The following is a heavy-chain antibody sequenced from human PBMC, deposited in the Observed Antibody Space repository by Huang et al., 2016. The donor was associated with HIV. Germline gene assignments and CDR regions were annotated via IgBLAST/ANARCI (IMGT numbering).Heavy chain of an antibody. CDR1: GGSINSYY. CDR3: ARNYYDNVDWYFDL. D-gene: IGHD3-22*01. CDR2: IHYSGST. V-gene: IGHV4-59*01. Sequence: QVQLQESGPGLVKPSETLSLTFTVSGGSINSYYWSWIWQPPGKGLEWMCYIHYSGSTIYNPSLKRRVTISVDTSKNQFSLKLSSVTAADTAMYYCARNYYDNVDWYFDLWGRGTLVTVSS. J-gene: IGHJ2*01.